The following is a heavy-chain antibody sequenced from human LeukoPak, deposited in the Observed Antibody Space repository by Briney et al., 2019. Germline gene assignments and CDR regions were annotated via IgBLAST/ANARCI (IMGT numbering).Heavy chain of an antibody. V-gene: IGHV4-34*01. J-gene: IGHJ4*02. D-gene: IGHD2-15*01. CDR1: GGSFSGYY. CDR2: INHSGST. Sequence: SETLSLTCAVYGGSFSGYYWSWIRQPPGKELEWIGEINHSGSTNYNPSLKSRVTISVDTSKNQFSLKLSSVTAADTAVYYCARRRGAAYFDYWGQGTLVTVSS. CDR3: ARRRGAAYFDY.